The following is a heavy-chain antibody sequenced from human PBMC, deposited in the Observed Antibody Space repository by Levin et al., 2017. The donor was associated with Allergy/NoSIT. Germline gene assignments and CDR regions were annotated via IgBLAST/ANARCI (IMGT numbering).Heavy chain of an antibody. J-gene: IGHJ1*01. CDR1: GGSFSGYY. CDR2: INHSGST. V-gene: IGHV4-34*01. CDR3: ARGTRIYFQH. Sequence: KAGGSLRLSCAVYGGSFSGYYWSWIRQPPGKGLEWIGEINHSGSTNYNPSLKSRVTISVDTSKNQFSLKLSSVTAADTAVYYCARGTRIYFQHWGQGTLVTVSS.